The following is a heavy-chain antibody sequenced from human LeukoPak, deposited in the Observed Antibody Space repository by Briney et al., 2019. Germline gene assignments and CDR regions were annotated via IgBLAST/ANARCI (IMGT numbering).Heavy chain of an antibody. CDR1: GGSISSSSYY. V-gene: IGHV4-39*07. D-gene: IGHD6-13*01. Sequence: SETLSLTCTVSGGSISSSSYYWGWIRQPPGKGLEWIGSIYYSGSTYYNPSLKSRVTISVDTSKNQFSLKLSSVTAADTAVYYCARDPGSVRAAADPNFDYWGQGTLVTVSS. CDR3: ARDPGSVRAAADPNFDY. J-gene: IGHJ4*02. CDR2: IYYSGST.